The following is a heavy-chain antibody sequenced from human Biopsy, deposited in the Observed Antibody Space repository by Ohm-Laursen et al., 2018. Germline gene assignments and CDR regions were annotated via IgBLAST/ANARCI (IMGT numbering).Heavy chain of an antibody. CDR2: IYPGGST. CDR1: GGDINNYY. CDR3: ARGSNDFGGLYFPR. Sequence: SETLSLTCNASGGDINNYYWSWIRQPAGKGLEWIGRIYPGGSTNYNPSLKSRVTMSVDTSRNHFSLRLSSLTAADTAVYYCARGSNDFGGLYFPRWGQGTLLTVSS. V-gene: IGHV4-4*07. J-gene: IGHJ4*02. D-gene: IGHD4-23*01.